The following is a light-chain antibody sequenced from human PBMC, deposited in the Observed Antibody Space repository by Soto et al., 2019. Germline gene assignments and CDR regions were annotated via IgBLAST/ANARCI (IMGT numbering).Light chain of an antibody. Sequence: EIVMTQSPVTLSVSPGDRATLSCRASQSIRSYLAWYQQKPGQAPRLLIYSASSRVTGIPARFSGSGSGTEFTLTISSLQSEDFAVYYCQQHNNWPYTFGQGTKLEIK. CDR3: QQHNNWPYT. J-gene: IGKJ2*01. CDR1: QSIRSY. V-gene: IGKV3-15*01. CDR2: SAS.